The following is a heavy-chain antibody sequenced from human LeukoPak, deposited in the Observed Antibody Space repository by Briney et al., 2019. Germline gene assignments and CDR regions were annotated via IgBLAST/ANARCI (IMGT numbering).Heavy chain of an antibody. Sequence: GASLRLSCAASGFTFDTYAMTWVRQAPGKGLKRVSSISSGGTYIYYAESVRGRSTISRDNTKNFLYLQLSTLRVEDTAVYYCARDRPTGRSRGVVVQWGQGTLVTVSS. CDR1: GFTFDTYA. D-gene: IGHD2-15*01. CDR3: ARDRPTGRSRGVVVQ. J-gene: IGHJ4*02. V-gene: IGHV3-21*01. CDR2: ISSGGTYI.